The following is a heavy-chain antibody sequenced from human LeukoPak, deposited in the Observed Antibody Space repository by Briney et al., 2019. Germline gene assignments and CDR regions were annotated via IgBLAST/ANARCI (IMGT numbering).Heavy chain of an antibody. V-gene: IGHV3-48*02. CDR3: AREKGYNSDWYSTPDAFDI. CDR1: GFTFSSYS. CDR2: ISSSSSTI. Sequence: PGGSLRLSCAASGFTFSSYSMNWVRQAPGKGLEWVSYISSSSSTIYYADSVKGRFTISRDNAKNSLYLQMNSLRDEDTAVYYCAREKGYNSDWYSTPDAFDIWGQGTMVTVSS. D-gene: IGHD6-19*01. J-gene: IGHJ3*02.